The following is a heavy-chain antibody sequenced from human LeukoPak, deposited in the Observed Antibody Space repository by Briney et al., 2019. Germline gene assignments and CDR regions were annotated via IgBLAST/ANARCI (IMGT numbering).Heavy chain of an antibody. CDR1: GFTFSSYS. Sequence: GGSLRLSCAASGFTFSSYSMNWVRQAPGKGLEWVSSISSSGTYVYYADSVKGRFTISRDNSMNTLYLQMNSLRAEDTAVYYCARARPFYDYVWGISTWGQGTLVTVSS. J-gene: IGHJ5*02. D-gene: IGHD3-16*01. CDR2: ISSSGTYV. V-gene: IGHV3-21*01. CDR3: ARARPFYDYVWGIST.